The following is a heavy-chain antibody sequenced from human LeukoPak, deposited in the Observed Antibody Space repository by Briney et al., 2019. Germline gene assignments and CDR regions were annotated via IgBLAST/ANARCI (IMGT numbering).Heavy chain of an antibody. CDR1: GFAFSSYN. V-gene: IGHV3-48*02. CDR3: ARRPYSDTSGRLSDV. CDR2: IGSSGSPT. J-gene: IGHJ6*02. Sequence: PGGSLRLSCAASGFAFSSYNMNWVRQAPGKGLEWISYIGSSGSPTHYADSVGGRSTISRDNAKNSLYLQMNSLRDEDTAVYFCARRPYSDTSGRLSDVWGQGTTVTVSS. D-gene: IGHD3-22*01.